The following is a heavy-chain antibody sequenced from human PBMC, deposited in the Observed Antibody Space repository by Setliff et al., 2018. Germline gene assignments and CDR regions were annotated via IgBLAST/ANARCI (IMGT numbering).Heavy chain of an antibody. D-gene: IGHD2-15*01. J-gene: IGHJ5*02. V-gene: IGHV1-18*01. Sequence: ASVKVSCKASGYTFTTYAITWVRQAPGQGLEWMGWISAYNGDTNYAQKFQGRVTMTKDTSTTTGFMELRSLRSDDTATYFCARDRVDFVVPEAAARLDPWGQGTLVTVSS. CDR2: ISAYNGDT. CDR1: GYTFTTYA. CDR3: ARDRVDFVVPEAAARLDP.